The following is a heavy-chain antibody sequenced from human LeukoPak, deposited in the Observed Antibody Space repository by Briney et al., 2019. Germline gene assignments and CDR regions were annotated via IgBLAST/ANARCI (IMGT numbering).Heavy chain of an antibody. Sequence: PSETLSLTCTVSGGSISSGGYYCSWTRQHPGKGLEWIRYIYYSGSTYYNPPLKSRVTISVDTSKNQFSLKLSSVTAADTAVYYCARINYYDSSGIDYWGQGTLVIVSS. CDR2: IYYSGST. CDR1: GGSISSGGYY. D-gene: IGHD3-22*01. V-gene: IGHV4-31*03. CDR3: ARINYYDSSGIDY. J-gene: IGHJ4*02.